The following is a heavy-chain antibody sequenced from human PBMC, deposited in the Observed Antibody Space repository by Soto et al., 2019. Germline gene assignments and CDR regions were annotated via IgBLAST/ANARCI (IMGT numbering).Heavy chain of an antibody. CDR3: ARDFTDSSGPTLGMGV. D-gene: IGHD6-19*01. CDR2: IYYSGST. CDR1: GGSIRSYY. Sequence: SETLSLTCTVSGGSIRSYYWSWIRQPPGKGLEWIGYIYYSGSTNYNPSLKSRVTISVDTSKNQFSLKLSSVTAADTAVYYCARDFTDSSGPTLGMGVWGQGTTVTVSS. V-gene: IGHV4-59*12. J-gene: IGHJ6*02.